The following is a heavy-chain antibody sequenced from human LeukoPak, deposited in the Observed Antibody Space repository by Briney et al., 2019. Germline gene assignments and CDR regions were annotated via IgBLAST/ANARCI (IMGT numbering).Heavy chain of an antibody. Sequence: SETLSLTCTVSGGSISSGHYYWSWIRQPPGKGLEWIGYIHNSGSTYYNPSLKSRVTISGDTSEIQFSLKLSSVTAADTAVYYSARGSVDNYGMDVWGQGTTVTVSS. J-gene: IGHJ6*02. V-gene: IGHV4-30-4*01. CDR1: GGSISSGHYY. CDR2: IHNSGST. CDR3: ARGSVDNYGMDV.